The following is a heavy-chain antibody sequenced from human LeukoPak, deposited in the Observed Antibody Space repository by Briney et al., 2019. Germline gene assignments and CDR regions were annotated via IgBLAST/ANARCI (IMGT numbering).Heavy chain of an antibody. CDR2: ISGSGGST. CDR1: GFTFSSYS. CDR3: AKGFNANDY. D-gene: IGHD2/OR15-2a*01. V-gene: IGHV3-23*01. J-gene: IGHJ4*02. Sequence: PGGSLRLSCAASGFTFSSYSMNWVRQAPGKGLEWVSAISGSGGSTYYADSVKGRFTIPRDNSKNTLYLQMNSLRAEDTAVYYCAKGFNANDYWGQGTLVTVSS.